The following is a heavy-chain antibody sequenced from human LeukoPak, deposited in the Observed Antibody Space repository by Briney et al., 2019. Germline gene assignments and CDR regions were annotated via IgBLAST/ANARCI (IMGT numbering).Heavy chain of an antibody. CDR1: EFTFSSYW. CDR2: INSDGSIT. V-gene: IGHV3-74*01. D-gene: IGHD1-26*01. CDR3: AREGGSYYYIDY. J-gene: IGHJ4*02. Sequence: GGSLRLSCAASEFTFSSYWMHWVRQAPGKGLVWVSRINSDGSITTYADSVKGRFTISRDNAKNTVYLQMNSLRAEDTAVYYCAREGGSYYYIDYWGQGTLVTVSS.